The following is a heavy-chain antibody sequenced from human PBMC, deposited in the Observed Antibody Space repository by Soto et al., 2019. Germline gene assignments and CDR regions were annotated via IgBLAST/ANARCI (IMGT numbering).Heavy chain of an antibody. Sequence: QVQLVQSGAEVKKPGSSVKVSCKASGGTFSSYTISWVRQAPGQGLEWMGRIIPILGIANYAQKFQGRVTITAEKSTSTAYMELSSLRSEDTAVYYCARGREAARHFDYWGQGTLVTVSS. J-gene: IGHJ4*02. CDR2: IIPILGIA. V-gene: IGHV1-69*02. CDR1: GGTFSSYT. CDR3: ARGREAARHFDY. D-gene: IGHD6-6*01.